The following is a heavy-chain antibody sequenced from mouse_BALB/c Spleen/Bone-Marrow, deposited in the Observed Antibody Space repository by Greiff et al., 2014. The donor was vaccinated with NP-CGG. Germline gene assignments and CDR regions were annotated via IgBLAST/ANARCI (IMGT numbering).Heavy chain of an antibody. CDR2: INPGSGGA. Sequence: QVQLQQSGAELVRPGTAVNVSCKASGYAFTNYLIEWVKQRPGQGLEWIGVINPGSGGANYNEKFKGKATLTADKSSSTAYMQLSSLTSDDSAVYCCARFGRYYFDYWGQGTTLTVSP. CDR3: ARFGRYYFDY. J-gene: IGHJ2*01. CDR1: GYAFTNYL. V-gene: IGHV1-54*01.